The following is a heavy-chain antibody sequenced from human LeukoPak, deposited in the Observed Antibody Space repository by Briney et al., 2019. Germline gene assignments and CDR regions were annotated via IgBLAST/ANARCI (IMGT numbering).Heavy chain of an antibody. D-gene: IGHD3-16*01. CDR1: GGSISSGDYY. CDR3: AREDDYVWGTGVY. Sequence: SGTLSLTCTVSGGSISSGDYYWSWIRQPPGKGLEWIGYIYYSGSTYYNPSLKSRVTISVDTSKNQFSLKLSSATAADTAVYYCAREDDYVWGTGVYWGQGTLVTVSS. J-gene: IGHJ4*02. V-gene: IGHV4-30-4*01. CDR2: IYYSGST.